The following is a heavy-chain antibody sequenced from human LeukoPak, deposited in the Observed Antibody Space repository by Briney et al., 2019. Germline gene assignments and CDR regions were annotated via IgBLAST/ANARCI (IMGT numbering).Heavy chain of an antibody. Sequence: GGSLRLSCAASDFTFSNVWMNWVRQAPGKGLEWVASINHNGNVNYYVDSVKGRFTISRDNAKNSLYLQMSNLRAEDTAVYFCARGGGLDVWGQGATVTVSS. D-gene: IGHD3-16*01. CDR1: DFTFSNVW. CDR2: INHNGNVN. V-gene: IGHV3-7*03. CDR3: ARGGGLDV. J-gene: IGHJ6*02.